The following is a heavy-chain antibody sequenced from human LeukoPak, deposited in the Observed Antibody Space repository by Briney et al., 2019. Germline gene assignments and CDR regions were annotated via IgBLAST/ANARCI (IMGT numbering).Heavy chain of an antibody. CDR3: AKDPCTDGVCYTSSYYGMDV. CDR1: GFTFSSYA. Sequence: GGSLRLSCAASGFTFSSYAMSWVRQAPGKGLEWVSVISGSSLSAYYADSVKGRFTISRDNSKNTLYLQMNGLRVEDTAVYYCAKDPCTDGVCYTSSYYGMDVWGLGTTVTVSS. V-gene: IGHV3-23*01. CDR2: ISGSSLSA. D-gene: IGHD2-8*01. J-gene: IGHJ6*02.